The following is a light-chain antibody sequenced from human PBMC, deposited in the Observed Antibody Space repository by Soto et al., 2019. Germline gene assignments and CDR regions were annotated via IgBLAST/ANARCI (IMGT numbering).Light chain of an antibody. CDR3: GPWDRTLGAWV. Sequence: QSVLTQPPSVSAAPGQKVTISCSGSSSNIGNNYVSWYQQLPGTAPKLLIYDNNKRPSGIPDRFSGSKSGTSATLGITGLQCGAGAHNYCGPWDRTLGAWVFGGGTK. CDR2: DNN. CDR1: SSNIGNNY. V-gene: IGLV1-51*01. J-gene: IGLJ3*02.